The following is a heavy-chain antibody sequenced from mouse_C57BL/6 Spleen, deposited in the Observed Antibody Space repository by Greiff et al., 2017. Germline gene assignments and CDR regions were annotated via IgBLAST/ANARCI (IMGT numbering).Heavy chain of an antibody. V-gene: IGHV1-18*01. Sequence: EVQLQQSGPELVKPGASVKISCKASGYTFTDYNMDWVKQSPGKSLEWIGDINPNNGGTIYNQKFKGKATLTVDKSSSTAYMELRSLTSEDTAVYYCARRRDSSGYAYFDYWGQGTTLTVSS. CDR3: ARRRDSSGYAYFDY. CDR1: GYTFTDYN. CDR2: INPNNGGT. J-gene: IGHJ2*01. D-gene: IGHD3-2*02.